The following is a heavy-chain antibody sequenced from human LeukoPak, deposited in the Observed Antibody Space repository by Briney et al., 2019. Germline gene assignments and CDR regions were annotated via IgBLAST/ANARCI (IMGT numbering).Heavy chain of an antibody. D-gene: IGHD4-23*01. J-gene: IGHJ4*02. CDR2: IYYSGST. CDR3: ASYMTTVVTGHFDY. V-gene: IGHV4-59*01. Sequence: PSETLSLTCTVSGGCFSSYYWSWIRQPPGKGLEWIGYIYYSGSTNYNPSLKSRVTISVDTSKNQFSLKLSSVTAADTAVYYCASYMTTVVTGHFDYWGQGTLVTVSS. CDR1: GGCFSSYY.